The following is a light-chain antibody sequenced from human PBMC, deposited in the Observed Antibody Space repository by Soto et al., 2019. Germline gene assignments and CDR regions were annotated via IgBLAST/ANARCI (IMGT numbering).Light chain of an antibody. CDR2: LNNDGSH. CDR3: QTWGTGPFV. J-gene: IGLJ1*01. Sequence: QPVLTQSPSASASLGASVKLTCTLSSGHSSYAIAWHQQQPEKGHRYLMKLNNDGSHSKGDGIPDRFSGSSSGAERYLTISSRQSDDEADYYCQTWGTGPFVFGTGTKVTVL. V-gene: IGLV4-69*01. CDR1: SGHSSYA.